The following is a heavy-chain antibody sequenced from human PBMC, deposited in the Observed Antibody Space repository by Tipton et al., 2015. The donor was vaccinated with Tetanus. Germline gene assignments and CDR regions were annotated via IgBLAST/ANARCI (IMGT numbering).Heavy chain of an antibody. CDR2: IDPRDSET. CDR3: ARRRSAILSGSYHWYFDI. Sequence: QLVQSGAEIKKPGESLNISCKASGYTFNTFWIAWVRQMPGKGLEWVGIIDPRDSETFQGHVTISADKSISTAHLRWSSLEASDTAIYYCARRRSAILSGSYHWYFDIWGRGTLVIVSS. CDR1: GYTFNTFW. V-gene: IGHV5-51*01. J-gene: IGHJ2*01. D-gene: IGHD3-9*01.